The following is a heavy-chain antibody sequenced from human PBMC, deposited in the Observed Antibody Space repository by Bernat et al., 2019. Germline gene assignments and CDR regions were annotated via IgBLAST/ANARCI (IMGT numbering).Heavy chain of an antibody. J-gene: IGHJ5*02. V-gene: IGHV4-61*08. D-gene: IGHD3-9*01. Sequence: QVQLQESGPGLVKPSQTLSLTCTVSGGSISSGGYYWSWIRQPPGKGLEWIGYIYYSGSTNYNPSLKSRVTISVDTSKNQFSLKLSSVTAADTAVYYCARLPYYDILTGYYSKGWFDPWGQGTLVTVSS. CDR1: GGSISSGGYY. CDR3: ARLPYYDILTGYYSKGWFDP. CDR2: IYYSGST.